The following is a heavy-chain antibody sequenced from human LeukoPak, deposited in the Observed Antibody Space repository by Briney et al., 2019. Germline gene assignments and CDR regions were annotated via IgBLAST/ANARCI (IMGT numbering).Heavy chain of an antibody. V-gene: IGHV4-34*01. CDR3: ARRPRPSRSMVRGPFDY. Sequence: SETLSLTCAVYGGSFSGYYWSWIRQPPGKGLEWIGEINHSGSTNYNPSLKSRVTISVDTSKNQFSLKLSSVTAADTPVYYCARRPRPSRSMVRGPFDYWGQGTLVTVSS. D-gene: IGHD3-10*01. CDR2: INHSGST. CDR1: GGSFSGYY. J-gene: IGHJ4*02.